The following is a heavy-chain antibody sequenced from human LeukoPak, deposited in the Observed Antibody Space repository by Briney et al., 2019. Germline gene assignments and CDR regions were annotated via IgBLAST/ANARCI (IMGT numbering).Heavy chain of an antibody. CDR3: ARSSAWAHFDN. D-gene: IGHD2-15*01. CDR1: GYTFSSYY. J-gene: IGHJ4*02. CDR2: INPSGGST. Sequence: ASVKVSCKTSGYTFSSYYIHWVRQAPGQGLEWMGIINPSGGSTNYAHQFQGRITMTRNTAISTAYMDLSSLNSQDTAVYYCARSSAWAHFDNWGQGTLVSVSS. V-gene: IGHV1-46*01.